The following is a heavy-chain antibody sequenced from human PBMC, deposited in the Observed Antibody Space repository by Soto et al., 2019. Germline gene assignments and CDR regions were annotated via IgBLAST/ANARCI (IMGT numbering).Heavy chain of an antibody. CDR2: IIPIFGTA. V-gene: IGHV1-69*01. J-gene: IGHJ3*02. D-gene: IGHD2-15*01. Sequence: QVQLVQSGAEVKKPGSSVKVYCKASGGTFSSYAISWVRQAPGQGLEWMGGIIPIFGTANYAQKFQGRVTITADESTSTAYMELSSLRSEDTAVYYCARVDVVVVAATMEAFDIWGQGTMVTVSS. CDR3: ARVDVVVVAATMEAFDI. CDR1: GGTFSSYA.